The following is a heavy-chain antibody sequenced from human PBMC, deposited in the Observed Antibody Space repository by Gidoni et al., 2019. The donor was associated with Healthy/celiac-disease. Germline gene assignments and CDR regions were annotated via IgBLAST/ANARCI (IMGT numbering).Heavy chain of an antibody. Sequence: QLQLQESGPGLVKPSETLSLTCPVAGGSISSRSYYWGWIRQPPGKGLVWIWSIYYSGSTYYNPALKSRVTISVDTSKNQFSLKLSSVTASDTAVYYCARKYYDYVWGSYRWRYFDYWGQGTLVTVSS. D-gene: IGHD3-16*02. CDR1: GGSISSRSYY. V-gene: IGHV4-39*01. CDR2: IYYSGST. CDR3: ARKYYDYVWGSYRWRYFDY. J-gene: IGHJ4*02.